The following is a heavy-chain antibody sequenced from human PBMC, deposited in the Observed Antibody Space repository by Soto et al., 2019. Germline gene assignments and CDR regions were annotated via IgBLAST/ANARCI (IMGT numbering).Heavy chain of an antibody. V-gene: IGHV4-30-4*01. J-gene: IGHJ5*02. CDR1: GGSISSGDYY. Sequence: PSETLSLTCTVSGGSISSGDYYWSWIRQPPGKGLEWIGYIYYSGSTYYNPSLKSRVTISVDTSKNQFSLKLSSVTAADTAVYYWARVHSPKENNWFDPWGQGTLVTVSS. CDR2: IYYSGST. CDR3: ARVHSPKENNWFDP.